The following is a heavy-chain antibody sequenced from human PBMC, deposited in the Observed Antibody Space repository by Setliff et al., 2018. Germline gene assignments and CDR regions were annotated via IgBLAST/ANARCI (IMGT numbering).Heavy chain of an antibody. V-gene: IGHV1-3*01. CDR3: ARAGGACSSTPYYYYYGMDV. CDR2: INAGNGNT. Sequence: ASVKVSCKASGYTFTSYAMHWVRQAPGQRLEWMGWINAGNGNTKYSQKFQGRVTITRDTSASTAYMELSSLRSEDTAVYYCARAGGACSSTPYYYYYGMDVWGQGTTVTVSS. J-gene: IGHJ6*02. CDR1: GYTFTSYA. D-gene: IGHD3-16*01.